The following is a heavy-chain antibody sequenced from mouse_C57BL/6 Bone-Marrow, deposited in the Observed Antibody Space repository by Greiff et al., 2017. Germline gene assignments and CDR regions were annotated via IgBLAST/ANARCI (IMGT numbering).Heavy chain of an antibody. D-gene: IGHD6-1*01. CDR1: GFTFSSYG. J-gene: IGHJ4*01. CDR2: INSNGGST. V-gene: IGHV5-6-3*01. Sequence: EVQLVESGGGLVQPGGSLKLSCAASGFTFSSYGMSWVRQTPDKRLELVATINSNGGSTYYPDSVKGRFTISRDNAKNTLYLQMSSLKSEDTATYYCARGATQRMDYWGQGTSVTVSS. CDR3: ARGATQRMDY.